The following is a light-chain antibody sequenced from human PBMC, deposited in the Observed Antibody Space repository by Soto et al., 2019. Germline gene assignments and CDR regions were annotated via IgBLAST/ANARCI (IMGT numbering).Light chain of an antibody. J-gene: IGLJ1*01. Sequence: ALTQPRSVSGSPGQSVTISCAGTSSDVGGYNYVSWYRQHPGKAPKLMIYDVSKRPSGVPDRFSGSKSGNTASLTISGLQAEDEADYYCCSYAGSYTWVFVTGTKLTVL. CDR1: SSDVGGYNY. CDR3: CSYAGSYTWV. V-gene: IGLV2-11*01. CDR2: DVS.